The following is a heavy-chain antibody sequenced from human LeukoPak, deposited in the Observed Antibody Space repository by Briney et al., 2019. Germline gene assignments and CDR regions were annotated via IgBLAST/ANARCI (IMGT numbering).Heavy chain of an antibody. CDR1: GFTFSSYA. V-gene: IGHV3-23*01. J-gene: IGHJ4*02. CDR3: ALAYREDYFDY. D-gene: IGHD1-26*01. Sequence: GGSLRLSCAASGFTFSSYAMSWVRQAPGKGLEGVSSISSRSSYIYYADSVKGRFTISRDNSKNTLYLQMNSLRAEDTAVYYCALAYREDYFDYWGQGTLVTVSS. CDR2: ISSRSSYI.